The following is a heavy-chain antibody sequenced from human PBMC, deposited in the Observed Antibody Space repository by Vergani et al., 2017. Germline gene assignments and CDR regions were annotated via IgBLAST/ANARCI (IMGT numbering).Heavy chain of an antibody. V-gene: IGHV4-59*01. Sequence: QVQLQQWGAGLLKPSETLSLTCTVSGGSISSYYWSWIRQPPGKGLEWIGYIYYSGSTNYNPSLKSRVTISVDTSQNQFSLKLSSVTAADTAVYYCARDLGVGATGWFDPWGQGTLVTVSS. CDR3: ARDLGVGATGWFDP. J-gene: IGHJ5*02. CDR1: GGSISSYY. CDR2: IYYSGST. D-gene: IGHD1-26*01.